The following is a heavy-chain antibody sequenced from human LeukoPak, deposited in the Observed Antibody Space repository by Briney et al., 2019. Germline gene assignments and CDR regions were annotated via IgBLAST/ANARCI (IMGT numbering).Heavy chain of an antibody. J-gene: IGHJ4*02. CDR3: AKVKFYFDN. Sequence: PGGSLRLSCAASGFSFCSYAMSWVRQAPGKGLEWVSHISHDGGSTYYADSVKGRFTISRDNSRNTLYLQMSSLKDEDTAIYYCAKVKFYFDNWGQGTLVTVSS. CDR2: ISHDGGST. V-gene: IGHV3-23*01. CDR1: GFSFCSYA.